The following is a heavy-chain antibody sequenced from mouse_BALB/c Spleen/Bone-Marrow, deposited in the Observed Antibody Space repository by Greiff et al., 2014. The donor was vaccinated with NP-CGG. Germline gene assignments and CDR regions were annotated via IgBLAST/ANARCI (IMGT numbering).Heavy chain of an antibody. CDR2: IWAGGST. J-gene: IGHJ1*01. CDR3: ARDPIYYDYDWYFDV. Sequence: QVQLQQSGPGLVAPSQSLSITCTVSGFSLTSYGVHWVRQPPGKGLEWLGVIWAGGSTNYNSALMSRLSISKDNSKSQGFLKMNSLQTDDTAMYYCARDPIYYDYDWYFDVWGAGTTVTVSS. CDR1: GFSLTSYG. V-gene: IGHV2-9*02. D-gene: IGHD2-4*01.